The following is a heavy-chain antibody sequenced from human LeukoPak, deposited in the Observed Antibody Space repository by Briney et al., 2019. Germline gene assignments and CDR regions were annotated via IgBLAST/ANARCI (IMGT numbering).Heavy chain of an antibody. CDR1: GGSFSSSNW. CDR3: AIVVDTLGDDAFDI. Sequence: SETLSLTCAVSGGSFSSSNWWGWVRQPPGKGLEWIGEIYHSGSTNYNPSLKSRVTISVDKSKNQFSLKLSSVTAADTAVYYCAIVVDTLGDDAFDIWGQGTMVTVSS. J-gene: IGHJ3*02. D-gene: IGHD5-12*01. V-gene: IGHV4-4*02. CDR2: IYHSGST.